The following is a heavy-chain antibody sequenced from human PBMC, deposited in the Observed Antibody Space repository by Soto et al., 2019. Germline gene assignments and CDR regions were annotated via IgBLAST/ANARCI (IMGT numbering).Heavy chain of an antibody. V-gene: IGHV3-21*01. D-gene: IGHD4-4*01. Sequence: EVQLVESGGGLVKPGGSLRLSCAASGFTFSSYSMNWVRQAPGKGLEWVSSISSSSSYIYYADAVKGRLTIFRDNAKNSLYLQMNSLRAQDTAVYYCARDHTRPTVTTTRDPSRDQYYYYGMDVWGQGTTVTVSS. CDR2: ISSSSSYI. J-gene: IGHJ6*02. CDR3: ARDHTRPTVTTTRDPSRDQYYYYGMDV. CDR1: GFTFSSYS.